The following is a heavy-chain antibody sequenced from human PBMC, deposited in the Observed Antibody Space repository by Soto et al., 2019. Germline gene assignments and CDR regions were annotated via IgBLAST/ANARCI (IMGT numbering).Heavy chain of an antibody. J-gene: IGHJ5*02. V-gene: IGHV4-59*08. Sequence: SETLSLTCTVSGGSISSYYWSWIRQPPGKGLEWIGYIYYSGSTNYNPSLKSRVTISVDTSKHQFSLKLSSLTAADTAVYYCASVLRFWFGELLSWFDPWGQGTLVTVSS. D-gene: IGHD3-10*01. CDR1: GGSISSYY. CDR3: ASVLRFWFGELLSWFDP. CDR2: IYYSGST.